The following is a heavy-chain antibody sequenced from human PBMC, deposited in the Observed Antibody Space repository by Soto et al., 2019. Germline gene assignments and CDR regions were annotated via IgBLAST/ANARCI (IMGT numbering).Heavy chain of an antibody. V-gene: IGHV1-69*01. CDR3: AAGGSWARLDN. J-gene: IGHJ4*02. Sequence: QVQLVQSGAEVKKPGSSLKVSCTASGGTLNNYAISWLRQAPGQGLDWMGGIITAFGPAIYAQKFQGRVSITADESTQTAHMVLSSLRSEDTAVYYWAAGGSWARLDNWGQGTLVTVSS. CDR1: GGTLNNYA. CDR2: IITAFGPA. D-gene: IGHD6-13*01.